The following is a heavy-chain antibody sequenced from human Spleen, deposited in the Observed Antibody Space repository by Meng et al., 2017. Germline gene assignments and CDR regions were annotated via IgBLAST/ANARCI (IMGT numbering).Heavy chain of an antibody. V-gene: IGHV4-34*01. CDR1: GGSFSGYY. CDR2: INHSGST. D-gene: IGHD3-10*01. Sequence: SETLSLTCAVYGGSFSGYYWSWIRQPPGKGLEWIGEINHSGSTNYNPSLKSRVTISVDTSKNQFSLKLSSVTAADTAVYYCARDRVVRRLINPYYYGMDVWGQGTTVTVSS. J-gene: IGHJ6*02. CDR3: ARDRVVRRLINPYYYGMDV.